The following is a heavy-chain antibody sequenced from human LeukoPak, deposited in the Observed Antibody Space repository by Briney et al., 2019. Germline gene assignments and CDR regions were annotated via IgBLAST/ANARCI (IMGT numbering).Heavy chain of an antibody. CDR2: IYYSGST. Sequence: PSETLSLTCTVSGGSMSSYYWSWIRQSPGKGLEWIGYIYYSGSTNYNPSLKSRVTISVDTSKNQFSLKLSSVTAADTAVYYCARDHITLNWFDPWGQGTLVTVSS. J-gene: IGHJ5*02. CDR1: GGSMSSYY. V-gene: IGHV4-59*12. D-gene: IGHD2-21*01. CDR3: ARDHITLNWFDP.